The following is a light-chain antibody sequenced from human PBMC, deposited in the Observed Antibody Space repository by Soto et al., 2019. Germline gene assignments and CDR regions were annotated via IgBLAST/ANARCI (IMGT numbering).Light chain of an antibody. CDR2: EVS. Sequence: QSALTQPPSASGSPGQSVTISCTGTSSDIGGFNFVSWYQQHPGKAPKLMIYEVSKRPSGVPDRFSGSKSATTASLTVSGLQTEDEADYYCASYAGSDNVIFGGGTKLTVL. J-gene: IGLJ2*01. CDR3: ASYAGSDNVI. V-gene: IGLV2-8*01. CDR1: SSDIGGFNF.